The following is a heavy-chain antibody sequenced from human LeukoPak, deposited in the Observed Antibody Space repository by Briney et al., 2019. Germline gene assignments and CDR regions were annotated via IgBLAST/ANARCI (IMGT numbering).Heavy chain of an antibody. J-gene: IGHJ4*02. CDR2: IWYDGSNK. CDR3: AKLLVEWELLPDFDY. Sequence: GGSLRLSCAASGFTFSSYGMHWVRQAPGKGLEWVAVIWYDGSNKYYADSVKGRFTISRDNSKNTLYLQMNSLRAEDTAVYYCAKLLVEWELLPDFDYWGQGTLVTVSS. CDR1: GFTFSSYG. V-gene: IGHV3-33*06. D-gene: IGHD1-26*01.